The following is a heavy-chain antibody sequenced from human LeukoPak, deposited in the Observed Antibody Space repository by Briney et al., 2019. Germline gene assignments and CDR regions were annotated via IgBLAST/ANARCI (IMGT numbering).Heavy chain of an antibody. J-gene: IGHJ6*03. D-gene: IGHD2-2*01. CDR1: GFTVSSNY. CDR2: IYSGGST. Sequence: GESLKISCAASGFTVSSNYMSWVRQAPGKGLEWVSVIYSGGSTYYADSVKGRFTISRDNSKNTLYLQMNSLRAEDTAVYYCARDFRDIVVVPAAPRYYYYYYYMDVWGKGTTVTVSS. V-gene: IGHV3-66*02. CDR3: ARDFRDIVVVPAAPRYYYYYYYMDV.